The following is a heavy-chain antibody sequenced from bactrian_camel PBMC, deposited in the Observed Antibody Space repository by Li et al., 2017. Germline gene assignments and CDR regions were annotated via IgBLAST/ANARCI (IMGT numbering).Heavy chain of an antibody. J-gene: IGHJ4*01. D-gene: IGHD4*01. CDR2: INSGGGST. CDR1: GFTFSSYA. Sequence: VQLVESGGGLVQPGGSLRLACAASGFTFSSYAMIWVRQAPGKGLEWVSAINSGGGSTYYADSVKGRFTISSDNTMNSLYLQMNSLKPEDTAVYYCAASGNYQYTDYDYRYWGQGTQVTVS. CDR3: AASGNYQYTDYDYRY. V-gene: IGHV3S31*01.